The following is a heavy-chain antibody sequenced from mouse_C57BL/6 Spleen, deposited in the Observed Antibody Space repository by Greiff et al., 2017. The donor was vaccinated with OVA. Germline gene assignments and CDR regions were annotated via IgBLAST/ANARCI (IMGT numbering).Heavy chain of an antibody. V-gene: IGHV3-6*01. J-gene: IGHJ2*01. CDR2: ISYDGSN. CDR1: GYSITSGYY. D-gene: IGHD2-3*01. CDR3: ARGGYEPFGY. Sequence: EVKLMESGPGLVKPSQSLSLTCSVTGYSITSGYYWNWIRQFPGNKLEWMGYISYDGSNNYNPSLKNRITITRDTSKNQFFLKLNSVTTEDTATYCCARGGYEPFGYWGQGTTLTVSS.